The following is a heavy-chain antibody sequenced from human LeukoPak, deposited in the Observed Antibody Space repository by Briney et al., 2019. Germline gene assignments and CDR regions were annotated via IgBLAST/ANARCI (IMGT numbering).Heavy chain of an antibody. CDR1: GFTFSDYY. J-gene: IGHJ4*02. V-gene: IGHV3-11*04. CDR3: ARDRAGYFDY. Sequence: GGSLRLSCAASGFTFSDYYMNWVRQAPGKGLEWVSYISSSSSTIYYADSVKGRFTISRDNAKNSLYLQMNSLRAEDTAVYYCARDRAGYFDYWGQGTLVTVSS. CDR2: ISSSSSTI.